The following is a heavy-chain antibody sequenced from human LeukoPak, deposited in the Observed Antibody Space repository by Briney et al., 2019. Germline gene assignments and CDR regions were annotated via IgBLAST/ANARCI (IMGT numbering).Heavy chain of an antibody. J-gene: IGHJ4*02. CDR2: IIPILGIA. CDR1: GGTFSSYA. D-gene: IGHD2-2*01. V-gene: IGHV1-69*04. Sequence: SVKVSCKASGGTFSSYAISWVRQAPGQGLEWMGRIIPILGIANYAQKFQGRVTITADKSTSTAYMELSSLRSEDTAVYYCARGSIVVVDADYWGQGTRVTVSS. CDR3: ARGSIVVVDADY.